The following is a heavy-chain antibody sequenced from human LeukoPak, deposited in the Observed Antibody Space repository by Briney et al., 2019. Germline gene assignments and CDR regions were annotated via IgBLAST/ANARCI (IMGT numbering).Heavy chain of an antibody. CDR2: ISGSSSYI. J-gene: IGHJ4*02. CDR3: ARGGGYSSSSGSDY. D-gene: IGHD6-6*01. V-gene: IGHV3-21*01. CDR1: GFTFSSYS. Sequence: GGSLRLSCAASGFTFSSYSMNWVRQAPGKGLEWVSSISGSSSYIYYADSMKGRFTISRDNAKNSLYLQMNSLRAEDTAVYYCARGGGYSSSSGSDYWGQGTLVTVSS.